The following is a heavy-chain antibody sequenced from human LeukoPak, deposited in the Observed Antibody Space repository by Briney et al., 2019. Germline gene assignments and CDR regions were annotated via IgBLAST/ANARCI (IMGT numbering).Heavy chain of an antibody. V-gene: IGHV3-48*01. CDR3: ARDLSDYGATRFDY. D-gene: IGHD4/OR15-4a*01. Sequence: GGSLRLSCAASGFTFSSYSMNWVRQAPGEGLDWVSYISSSSSTIYYADSMKGRFTISRDNAKNSLYLQMNSLRAEDTAVYYCARDLSDYGATRFDYWGQGTLVTVSS. J-gene: IGHJ4*02. CDR1: GFTFSSYS. CDR2: ISSSSSTI.